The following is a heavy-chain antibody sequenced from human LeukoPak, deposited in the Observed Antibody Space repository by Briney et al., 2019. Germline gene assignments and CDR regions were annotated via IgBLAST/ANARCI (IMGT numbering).Heavy chain of an antibody. J-gene: IGHJ4*02. CDR1: GGTFSSYA. D-gene: IGHD3-22*01. CDR3: VRDGSYYDSSGYYYLY. Sequence: GASVTVSCKASGGTFSSYAISWVRQAPGQGLEWMGGITPMFGTANYAQKFQGRVTIIADESTSTAYMELSSLRSEDTAVYYCVRDGSYYDSSGYYYLYWGQGTLVTVSS. V-gene: IGHV1-69*13. CDR2: ITPMFGTA.